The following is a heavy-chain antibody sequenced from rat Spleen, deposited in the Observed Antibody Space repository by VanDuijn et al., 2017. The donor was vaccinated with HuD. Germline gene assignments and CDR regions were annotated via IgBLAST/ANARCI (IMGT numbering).Heavy chain of an antibody. J-gene: IGHJ1*01. Sequence: EVQLVESGGGLVQPGRSLKLSCAASGFTFSDYNMAWVRQAPKKGLEWVATISYDGSSTYYRDSVKGRFTISRDNAKSTLYLQMDSLRSEDTATYYCARHDYYDGSYYSSWYFDFWGPGTMVTVSS. D-gene: IGHD1-12*02. CDR1: GFTFSDYN. CDR3: ARHDYYDGSYYSSWYFDF. V-gene: IGHV5-7*01. CDR2: ISYDGSST.